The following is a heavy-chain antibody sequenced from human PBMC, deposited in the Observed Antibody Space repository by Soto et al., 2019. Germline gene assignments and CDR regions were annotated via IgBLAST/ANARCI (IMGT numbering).Heavy chain of an antibody. V-gene: IGHV4-59*01. CDR3: ARDYDSSVIDP. CDR2: IYYSGST. Sequence: SETLSLTCTVSGGSISSYYWSWIRQPPGKGLEWIGYIYYSGSTNYNPSLKSRVTISVDTSKNQFSLKLSSVTAADTAVNYCARDYDSSVIDPWGQGTLVTVSS. D-gene: IGHD3-22*01. CDR1: GGSISSYY. J-gene: IGHJ5*02.